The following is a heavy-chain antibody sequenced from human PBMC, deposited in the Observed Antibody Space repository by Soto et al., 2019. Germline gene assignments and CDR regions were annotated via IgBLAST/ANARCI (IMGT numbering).Heavy chain of an antibody. D-gene: IGHD1-20*01. CDR3: ARILIIGTTRGSYFDY. Sequence: ASVKVSCKASGYTFTGYYMHWVRQAPGQGLEWMGWINANNGNTKYAQKFQGRVTITRDTSASTAYMELSRLRAEDTAVYYCARILIIGTTRGSYFDYWGQGTLVTVSS. V-gene: IGHV1-2*02. J-gene: IGHJ4*02. CDR1: GYTFTGYY. CDR2: INANNGNT.